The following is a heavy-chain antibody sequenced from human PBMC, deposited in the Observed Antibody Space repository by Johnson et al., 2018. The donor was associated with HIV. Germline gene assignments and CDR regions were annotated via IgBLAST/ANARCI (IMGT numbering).Heavy chain of an antibody. V-gene: IGHV3-20*04. CDR2: INWNGGST. D-gene: IGHD3-10*01. CDR3: ARPIARGASDI. J-gene: IGHJ3*02. Sequence: VQLVESGGGVVQAGRSLTLSCVGSGFTFTDYAIHWVRQAPGKGLEWVSGINWNGGSTGYADSVKGRFTISRDNAKNSLYLQMNSLRAEDTALYYCARPIARGASDIWGQGTMVTVSS. CDR1: GFTFTDYA.